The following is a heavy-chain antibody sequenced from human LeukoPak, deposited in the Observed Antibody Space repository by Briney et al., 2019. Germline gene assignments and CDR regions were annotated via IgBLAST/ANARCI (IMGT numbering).Heavy chain of an antibody. CDR1: GGSFSGYY. CDR3: ARGPGCSGGSCYPRYYYYGMDV. J-gene: IGHJ6*04. Sequence: SETLSLTCAVYGGSFSGYYWSWIRQPPGKGLEWIGEINHSGSTNYNPSLKSRATISVDTSKNQFSLKLSSVTAADTAVYYCARGPGCSGGSCYPRYYYYGMDVWGKGTTVTVSS. D-gene: IGHD2-15*01. V-gene: IGHV4-34*01. CDR2: INHSGST.